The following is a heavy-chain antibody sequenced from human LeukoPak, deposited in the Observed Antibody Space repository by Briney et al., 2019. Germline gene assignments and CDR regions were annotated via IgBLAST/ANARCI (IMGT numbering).Heavy chain of an antibody. CDR3: ARVHSIWEISSPFDY. CDR2: LQNHGGDI. V-gene: IGHV3-30*02. D-gene: IGHD3-16*02. J-gene: IGHJ4*02. Sequence: GGSLRLSCAASGFTFSNYGMHWVRQAPDKGLEWVAFLQNHGGDIHYAESVEGRFTISRDNSKNTLYLQMNSLRPEDTAVYYCARVHSIWEISSPFDYWGQGTLVTVSS. CDR1: GFTFSNYG.